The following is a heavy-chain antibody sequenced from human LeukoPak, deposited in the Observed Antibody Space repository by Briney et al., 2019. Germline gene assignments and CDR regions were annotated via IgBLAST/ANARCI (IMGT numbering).Heavy chain of an antibody. V-gene: IGHV3-21*01. CDR3: ARALGDI. J-gene: IGHJ4*02. CDR2: ISSSSSYI. CDR1: GFTFSSYS. Sequence: GGSLRLSCVASGFTFSSYSMNWVRQAPGKGLEWVSSISSSSSYIYYADSVKGRFTISRDNAKNTLYLQMNGLRVEDTAVYYCARALGDIRGQGTLVTVSS.